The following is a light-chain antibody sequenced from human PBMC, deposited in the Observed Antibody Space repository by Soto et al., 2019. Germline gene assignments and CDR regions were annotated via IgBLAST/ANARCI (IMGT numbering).Light chain of an antibody. V-gene: IGKV1-5*03. Sequence: DIQMTQSPSTLSASVGDRVTITCRASQSISSWLAWYQQKPGKAPKRLIYKASSLASGVPSRFSGSGSGAEFTLAISSLRPDDFATYSCQQYNSYWTFGQGTKVEIK. J-gene: IGKJ1*01. CDR2: KAS. CDR3: QQYNSYWT. CDR1: QSISSW.